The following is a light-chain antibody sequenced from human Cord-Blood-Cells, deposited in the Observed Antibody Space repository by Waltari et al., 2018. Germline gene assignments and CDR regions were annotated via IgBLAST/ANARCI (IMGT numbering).Light chain of an antibody. CDR3: QQSYSTPLT. Sequence: DIQMTQSPSSLSVSVGDRATITCRASQSISSYLNWYQQKPGKAPKLLISASSSLQSGVPSRFSGSGSGTDFTLTISSLQPEDFATYYCQQSYSTPLTFGGGTKVEIK. J-gene: IGKJ4*01. V-gene: IGKV1-39*01. CDR2: ASS. CDR1: QSISSY.